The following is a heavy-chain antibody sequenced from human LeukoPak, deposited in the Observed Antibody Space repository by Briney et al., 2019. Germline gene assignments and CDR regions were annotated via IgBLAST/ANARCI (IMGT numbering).Heavy chain of an antibody. CDR1: GFTFSSYG. Sequence: PGGSLRLSCGVSGFTFSSYGVHWVRQAPGKGLEWVAYIRYDGSNRHYADSVKGRFTISRDNSKNTLYLQMNSLRAEDTAVYYCARERGEITMVRGVSASYYYYMDVWGKGTTVTISS. CDR3: ARERGEITMVRGVSASYYYYMDV. J-gene: IGHJ6*03. V-gene: IGHV3-30*02. CDR2: IRYDGSNR. D-gene: IGHD3-10*01.